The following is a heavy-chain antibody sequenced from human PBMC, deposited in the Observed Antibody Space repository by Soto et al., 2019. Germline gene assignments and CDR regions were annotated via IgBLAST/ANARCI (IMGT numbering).Heavy chain of an antibody. D-gene: IGHD1-26*01. J-gene: IGHJ4*02. CDR2: ISGSDGST. Sequence: EVQMLESGGGLVQPGGSLRLSCAASGFTFSSYAMSWVRQAPGKGLEWVSAISGSDGSTFYADSVKGRFTISRDDSKNTLYLQMNSLRAEDTAVYYCAKGPGRYSDFDCWGQGTLVTVSS. CDR3: AKGPGRYSDFDC. CDR1: GFTFSSYA. V-gene: IGHV3-23*01.